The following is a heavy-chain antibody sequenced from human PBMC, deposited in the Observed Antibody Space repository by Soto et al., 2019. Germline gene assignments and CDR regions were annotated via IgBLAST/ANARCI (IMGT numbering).Heavy chain of an antibody. CDR2: TYYRSKWYN. CDR1: GDSVSSNSAS. V-gene: IGHV6-1*01. J-gene: IGHJ4*02. D-gene: IGHD2-15*01. Sequence: TLSLTCAISGDSVSSNSASWNWIRQSPSRGLEWLGRTYYRSKWYNDYAVSVKSRITINPDTSKNQFSLQLNSVTPEDTAVYYCSREYCSGGSCSDSFSYSGQGTLVTVSS. CDR3: SREYCSGGSCSDSFSY.